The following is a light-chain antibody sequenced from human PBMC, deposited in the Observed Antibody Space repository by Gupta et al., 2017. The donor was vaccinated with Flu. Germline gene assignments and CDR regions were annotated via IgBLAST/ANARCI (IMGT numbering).Light chain of an antibody. J-gene: IGLJ2*01. CDR2: QDT. V-gene: IGLV3-1*01. CDR3: QAWDSNTVV. CDR1: KLGDKY. Sequence: SYELTQPPSVSVSPGQTASITCSGDKLGDKYACWYHQKPGQSPVLVIYQDTKRPSGIPERFSGSSSGNTATLTISGTQAMDEADYYCQAWDSNTVVFGGGTRLTVL.